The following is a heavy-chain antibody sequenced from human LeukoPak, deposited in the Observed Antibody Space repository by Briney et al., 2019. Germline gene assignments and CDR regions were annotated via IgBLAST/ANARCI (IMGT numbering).Heavy chain of an antibody. CDR3: ARGHSNYGDYFDY. CDR2: ISYDGSSK. V-gene: IGHV3-30*04. CDR1: GFTFSTYA. J-gene: IGHJ4*02. D-gene: IGHD4-11*01. Sequence: PGGSLRLSCAASGFTFSTYAMHWVRQAPGKGLEWVAVISYDGSSKYYADSVKGRFTISRDNAKSSLSLQMNSLRAEDTAVYYCARGHSNYGDYFDYWGQGTLVTVSS.